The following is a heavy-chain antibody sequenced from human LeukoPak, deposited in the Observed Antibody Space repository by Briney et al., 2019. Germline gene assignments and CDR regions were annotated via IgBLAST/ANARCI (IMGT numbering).Heavy chain of an antibody. CDR1: GFTVSSNY. CDR2: IYSGGYT. J-gene: IGHJ4*02. D-gene: IGHD3-16*01. Sequence: GGSLRLSCATSGFTVSSNYMSWVRQAPGKGLEWVSVIYSGGYTYYADSVKGRFTISRDNSKNTLYLQINRLRAEDTAVYYCARDRGSGLDYWGQGTLVTVSS. V-gene: IGHV3-66*01. CDR3: ARDRGSGLDY.